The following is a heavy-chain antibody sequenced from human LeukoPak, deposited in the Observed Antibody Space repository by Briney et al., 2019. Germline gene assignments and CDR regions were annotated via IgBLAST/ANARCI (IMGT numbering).Heavy chain of an antibody. CDR2: IRSKAYGGTT. J-gene: IGHJ3*02. CDR3: TRIVVVAAFDAFDI. Sequence: GGSLRLSCAASGFTFSNYAMSWVRQAPGKGLEWVGFIRSKAYGGTTEYAASVKGRFTISRDDSKSIAYLQMNSLKTEDTAVYYCTRIVVVAAFDAFDIWGQGTMVTVSS. V-gene: IGHV3-49*04. D-gene: IGHD2-15*01. CDR1: GFTFSNYA.